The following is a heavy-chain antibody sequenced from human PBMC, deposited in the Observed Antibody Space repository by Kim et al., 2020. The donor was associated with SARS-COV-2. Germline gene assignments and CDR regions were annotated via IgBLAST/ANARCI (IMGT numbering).Heavy chain of an antibody. CDR2: ISSSSSYI. J-gene: IGHJ3*02. D-gene: IGHD3-22*01. V-gene: IGHV3-11*05. Sequence: GGSLRLSCAASGFTFSDYYMSWIRQAPGKGLEWVSYISSSSSYINYADSVKGRFTISRDNAKNSLYLQMNSLRAEDTAVYYCARDLAPYYYYDSSGSLAFDIWGQGTMVTVSS. CDR3: ARDLAPYYYYDSSGSLAFDI. CDR1: GFTFSDYY.